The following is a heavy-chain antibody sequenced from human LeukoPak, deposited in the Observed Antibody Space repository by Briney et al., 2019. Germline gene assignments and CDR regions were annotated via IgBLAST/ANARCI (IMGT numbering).Heavy chain of an antibody. CDR1: GGSISSYY. CDR3: ARRAINSVMFDY. CDR2: IHYSGST. J-gene: IGHJ4*02. Sequence: SETLSLTCTVSGGSISSYYWSWIRQPPGKGLEWIGYIHYSGSTNYNPSLKSRVTISVDTSKNQFSLKLSSATAADTAVYFCARRAINSVMFDYWGQGTLVTVSS. D-gene: IGHD3-16*01. V-gene: IGHV4-59*08.